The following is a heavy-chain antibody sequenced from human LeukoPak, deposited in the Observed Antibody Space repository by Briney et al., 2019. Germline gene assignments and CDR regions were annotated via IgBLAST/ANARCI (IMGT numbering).Heavy chain of an antibody. CDR2: ISAYNGNT. CDR1: GYTFTSYG. CDR3: ARTTDYGGNPDWFDP. D-gene: IGHD4-23*01. Sequence: ASVKVSCKASGYTFTSYGISWVRQAPGQGLEWMGWISAYNGNTNYAQKLQGRVTMTTDTSTSTAYMELRSLRSDDTAVYYCARTTDYGGNPDWFDPWGQGTLVTVSS. V-gene: IGHV1-18*01. J-gene: IGHJ5*02.